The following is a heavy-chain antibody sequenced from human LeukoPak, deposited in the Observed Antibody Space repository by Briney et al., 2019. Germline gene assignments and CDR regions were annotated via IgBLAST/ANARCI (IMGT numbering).Heavy chain of an antibody. CDR3: ARDSSYGGAPV. J-gene: IGHJ6*04. Sequence: GGSLRLSCAASGFTFSSYEMNWVRQAPGKGLEWVSYISGGGSTIYYADSVKGRFTISRDNAKNSLYLQMNSLRAEDTAVYYCARDSSYGGAPVWGKGTTVTVSS. V-gene: IGHV3-48*03. CDR1: GFTFSSYE. D-gene: IGHD2-21*01. CDR2: ISGGGSTI.